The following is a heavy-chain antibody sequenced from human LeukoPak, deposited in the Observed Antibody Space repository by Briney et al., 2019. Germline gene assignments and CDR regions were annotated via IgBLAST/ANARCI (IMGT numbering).Heavy chain of an antibody. V-gene: IGHV3-30*19. J-gene: IGHJ3*02. CDR3: ARARIVGWALDI. D-gene: IGHD2/OR15-2a*01. CDR2: VSYDGSYK. CDR1: GFTFSSYG. Sequence: GGSLRLSCAASGFTFSSYGMHWVRQAPGKGLEWVALVSYDGSYKYYADSVKGRFTISRDNSTNTLFLQMNSLRAEDTAVYYCARARIVGWALDIWGQGTMVTVSS.